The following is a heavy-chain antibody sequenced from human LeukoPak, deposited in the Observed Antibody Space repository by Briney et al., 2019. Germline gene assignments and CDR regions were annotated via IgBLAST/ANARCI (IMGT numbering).Heavy chain of an antibody. J-gene: IGHJ6*03. CDR2: INPNSGGT. CDR1: GYTFTSYG. Sequence: GASVKVSCKASGYTFTSYGISWVRQAPGQGLEWMGWINPNSGGTSYAQKFQGRVTMTRDTSISTAYMELSRLRSDDTAVYYCARSSGYVTGGYYYYYYMDVWGKGTTVTVSS. D-gene: IGHD6-19*01. V-gene: IGHV1-2*02. CDR3: ARSSGYVTGGYYYYYYMDV.